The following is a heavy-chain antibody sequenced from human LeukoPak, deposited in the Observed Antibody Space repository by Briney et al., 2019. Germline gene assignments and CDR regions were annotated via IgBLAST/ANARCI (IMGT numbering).Heavy chain of an antibody. V-gene: IGHV3-23*01. CDR3: AKADVQWLVLFDY. Sequence: SGGSLRLSCAASGFTFSSYAMSWVRQAPGKGLEWVSAISGSGGSTYYADSVKGRFTISRDNSRNTLYLQMNSLGAEDTAVYYCAKADVQWLVLFDYWGQGTLVTVSS. D-gene: IGHD6-19*01. CDR1: GFTFSSYA. CDR2: ISGSGGST. J-gene: IGHJ4*02.